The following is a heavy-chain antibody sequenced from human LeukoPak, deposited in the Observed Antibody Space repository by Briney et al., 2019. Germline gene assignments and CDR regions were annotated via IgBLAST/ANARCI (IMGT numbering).Heavy chain of an antibody. J-gene: IGHJ4*02. Sequence: PSETLSLTCAVYGGSFSGYYWSWIRQPPGKGLEWIGEINHSGSTNYNPSLKSRVTISVDTSKNQFSLKLSSVTAADTAVYYCARHRIVGATTDYFDYWGQGTLVTVSS. V-gene: IGHV4-34*01. CDR2: INHSGST. D-gene: IGHD1-26*01. CDR1: GGSFSGYY. CDR3: ARHRIVGATTDYFDY.